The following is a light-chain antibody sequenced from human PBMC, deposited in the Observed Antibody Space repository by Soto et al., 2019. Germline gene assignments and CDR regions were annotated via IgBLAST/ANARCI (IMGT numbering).Light chain of an antibody. CDR3: PQDINYPWT. Sequence: AIQMTQSPSSLSASVGDRVTISCRASQVIGNALGWCQQKPGKPPKVLIYGASNLQSGVPPKFSGSGSRTDFTRAISSLQPEDFATYYCPQDINYPWTVGEGTKVDSK. J-gene: IGKJ1*01. CDR1: QVIGNA. CDR2: GAS. V-gene: IGKV1-6*01.